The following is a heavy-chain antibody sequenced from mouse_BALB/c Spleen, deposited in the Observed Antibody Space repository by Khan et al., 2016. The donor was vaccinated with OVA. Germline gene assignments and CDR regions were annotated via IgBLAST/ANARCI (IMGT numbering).Heavy chain of an antibody. J-gene: IGHJ3*01. V-gene: IGHV1S135*01. Sequence: QLKESGPELMKPGASVKISCKASGYSFTTYYIHWVIQSHGKSLEWIGFIDPFSGGTTYNQNFKGKATLTADKSSSTAYIHLSNLTSEDSAVYYCTRHGYVAWFTYWGQGTLVTVSA. CDR3: TRHGYVAWFTY. CDR1: GYSFTTYY. D-gene: IGHD2-2*01. CDR2: IDPFSGGT.